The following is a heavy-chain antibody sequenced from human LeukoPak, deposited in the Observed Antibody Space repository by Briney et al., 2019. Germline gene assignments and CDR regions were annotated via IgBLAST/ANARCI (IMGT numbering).Heavy chain of an antibody. CDR1: GFTFSTYA. CDR3: AKDSKPDGLYDLDY. V-gene: IGHV3-23*05. CDR2: TYGNGNTR. J-gene: IGHJ4*02. Sequence: GGSLRLSCAASGFTFSTYAMNWVRQAPGKGLEGVSGTYGNGNTRYYADSVRGRFAISRDNSKNTLYLQMSSLRAEDTAVYYCAKDSKPDGLYDLDYWGQGTLVTVSS. D-gene: IGHD5/OR15-5a*01.